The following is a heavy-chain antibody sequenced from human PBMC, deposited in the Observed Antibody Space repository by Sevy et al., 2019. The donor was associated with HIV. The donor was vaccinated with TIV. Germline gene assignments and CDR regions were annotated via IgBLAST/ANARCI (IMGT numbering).Heavy chain of an antibody. D-gene: IGHD3-22*01. CDR2: ISWNSGSI. CDR3: AKANTPGITMIVVGRAWAIDI. V-gene: IGHV3-9*01. Sequence: GGSLRLSCAASGFTFDDYAMHWVRQAPGKGLEWVSGISWNSGSIGYADSVKGRFTISRDNAKNSLYLQMNSLRAEDTALLYCAKANTPGITMIVVGRAWAIDIWGQGTMVTVSS. CDR1: GFTFDDYA. J-gene: IGHJ3*02.